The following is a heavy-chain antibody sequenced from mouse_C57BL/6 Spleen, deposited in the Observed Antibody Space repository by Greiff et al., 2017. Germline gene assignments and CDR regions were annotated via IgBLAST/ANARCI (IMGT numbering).Heavy chain of an antibody. CDR1: GYSFTGYY. CDR2: INPSTGGT. Sequence: VQLKQSGPELVKPGASVKISCKASGYSFTGYYMNWVKQSPEKSLEWIGEINPSTGGTTYNQKFKAKATLTVDKSSSTAYMQLKSLTSEDSAVYYCARRGNYGSSPFAYWGQGTLVTVSA. V-gene: IGHV1-42*01. J-gene: IGHJ3*01. CDR3: ARRGNYGSSPFAY. D-gene: IGHD1-1*01.